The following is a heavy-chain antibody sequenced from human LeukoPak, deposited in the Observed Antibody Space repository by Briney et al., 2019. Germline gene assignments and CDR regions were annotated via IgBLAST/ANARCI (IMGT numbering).Heavy chain of an antibody. D-gene: IGHD4-23*01. Sequence: YPSETLSLTCTVFGGSISTNYWSWIRQPPGKGLEWIGYIYYSGSTNYNPSLKSRVTISVDTSKNQFSLKLSSVTVADTAVYYCARRKRADYGGNSGAFDIWGQGTMVTVSS. J-gene: IGHJ3*02. CDR1: GGSISTNY. V-gene: IGHV4-59*08. CDR2: IYYSGST. CDR3: ARRKRADYGGNSGAFDI.